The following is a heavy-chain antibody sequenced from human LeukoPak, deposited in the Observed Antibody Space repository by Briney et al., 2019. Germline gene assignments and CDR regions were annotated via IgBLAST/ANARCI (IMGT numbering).Heavy chain of an antibody. CDR1: GGSFSGYY. Sequence: SETLSLTCAVYGGSFSGYYWSWIRQPPGKGLEWIGEINHSGSTNYNPSLKSRVTISVDTSKNHFSLKLSSVTAADTAVYYCATHYSSSWYYFDYWGQGTPVTVSS. V-gene: IGHV4-34*01. D-gene: IGHD6-13*01. CDR2: INHSGST. J-gene: IGHJ4*02. CDR3: ATHYSSSWYYFDY.